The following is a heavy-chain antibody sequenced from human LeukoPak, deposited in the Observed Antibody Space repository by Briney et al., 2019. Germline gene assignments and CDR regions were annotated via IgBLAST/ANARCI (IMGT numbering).Heavy chain of an antibody. Sequence: SETLSLTCTVSGGSISSGGYSWSWIRQHPGKGLEWIGYIYYSGSTYYNPSLKSRVTISVDTSKNQFSLKLSSVTAADTAVYYCARGTTVTTFGRIWGQGTLVTVSS. CDR1: GGSISSGGYS. V-gene: IGHV4-31*03. D-gene: IGHD4-17*01. J-gene: IGHJ4*02. CDR3: ARGTTVTTFGRI. CDR2: IYYSGST.